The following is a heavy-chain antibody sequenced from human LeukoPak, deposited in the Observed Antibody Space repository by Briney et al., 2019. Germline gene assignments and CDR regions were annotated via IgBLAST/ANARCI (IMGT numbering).Heavy chain of an antibody. D-gene: IGHD6-19*01. J-gene: IGHJ4*02. CDR3: ARDRITVAATETSFDY. Sequence: GGSLRLSCAGSGFTFSSYNMNWVRQAPGKGLEWVSSISGSSSYIYYADSVKGRFTISRGNAKNSLYPQMNSLRAEDTAVYYCARDRITVAATETSFDYWGQGTLVTVSS. CDR1: GFTFSSYN. CDR2: ISGSSSYI. V-gene: IGHV3-21*01.